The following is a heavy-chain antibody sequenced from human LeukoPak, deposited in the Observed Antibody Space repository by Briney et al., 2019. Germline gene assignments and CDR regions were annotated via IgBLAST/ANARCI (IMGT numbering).Heavy chain of an antibody. CDR1: GDSVSSNSAA. CDR2: TYYRSKWYN. CDR3: ARDFSYVLLWFGEPNTLDY. V-gene: IGHV6-1*01. D-gene: IGHD3-10*01. J-gene: IGHJ4*02. Sequence: SQTLSLTCAISGDSVSSNSAAWNWIRQSPSRGLEWLGRTYYRSKWYNDYAVSVKSRITINPDTSKNQFSLQLNSVTPEDTAVYYCARDFSYVLLWFGEPNTLDYWGQGTLVTVSS.